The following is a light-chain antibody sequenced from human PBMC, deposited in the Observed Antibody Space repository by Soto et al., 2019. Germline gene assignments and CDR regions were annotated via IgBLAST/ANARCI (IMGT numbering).Light chain of an antibody. Sequence: EIVMTQSPATLSLSPGERATLSCRASQSVSSNLSWYHQKPGQAPRLLIYGASTRATGIPARFIGSGSGTEFTLTISSLQSEDFAVYYCQQYNNWPLTFGGGTKVEIK. CDR3: QQYNNWPLT. V-gene: IGKV3-15*01. J-gene: IGKJ4*01. CDR1: QSVSSN. CDR2: GAS.